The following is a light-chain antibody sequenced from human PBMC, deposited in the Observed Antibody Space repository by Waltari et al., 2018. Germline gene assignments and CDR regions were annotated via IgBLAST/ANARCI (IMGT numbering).Light chain of an antibody. V-gene: IGKV3-15*01. CDR1: ENIRSN. J-gene: IGKJ1*01. Sequence: TVMTQSPATLSVSPGETVTLSCRASENIRSNLAWYQRKPGQAPRLLIYTASTRDTGVPARFSGSGSGTEFVLTINNLQSEDFAVYYCQHDQTFGQGTKVEVK. CDR3: QHDQT. CDR2: TAS.